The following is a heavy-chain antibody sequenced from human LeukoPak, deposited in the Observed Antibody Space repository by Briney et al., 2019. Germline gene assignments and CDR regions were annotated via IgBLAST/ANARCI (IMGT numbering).Heavy chain of an antibody. D-gene: IGHD2-21*02. CDR2: ISPYDGDT. CDR3: ARDYCTRGGDCYKEDLFDP. CDR1: GYTFAIYG. Sequence: AASVKVSCKASGYTFAIYGISWVRQAPGQGLEWMAWISPYDGDTNYAQNFEGRVTMTTETSTSTAYMELRSLRSDDTAIYYCARDYCTRGGDCYKEDLFDPWGQGTPVTVSS. J-gene: IGHJ5*02. V-gene: IGHV1-18*01.